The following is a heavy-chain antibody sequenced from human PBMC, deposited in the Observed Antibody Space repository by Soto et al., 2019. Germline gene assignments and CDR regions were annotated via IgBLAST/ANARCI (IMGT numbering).Heavy chain of an antibody. Sequence: PSEPLSLTCTVSGGSISSYYWSWIRQPPGKGLEWIAYIYYSGSTNYNPSLRSRVTISVDTSKNQFSLKLRSVTAADTAVYYCARARVGGVTPSYYTEMDAWGQENTVTISS. CDR2: IYYSGST. CDR1: GGSISSYY. D-gene: IGHD3-16*01. V-gene: IGHV4-59*01. CDR3: ARARVGGVTPSYYTEMDA. J-gene: IGHJ6*02.